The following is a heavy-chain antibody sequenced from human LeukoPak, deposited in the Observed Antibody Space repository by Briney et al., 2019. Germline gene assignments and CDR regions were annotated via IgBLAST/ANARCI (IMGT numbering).Heavy chain of an antibody. D-gene: IGHD3-22*01. Sequence: SGTLSLTCTVSGYSISSGYYWGWIRQPPGKGLEWIGSIYHSGSTYYNPSLKSRVTISVDTSKNQFSLKLSSVTAADTAVYYCARDSSGYYYYFDYWGQGTLVTVSS. CDR2: IYHSGST. V-gene: IGHV4-38-2*02. CDR3: ARDSSGYYYYFDY. J-gene: IGHJ4*02. CDR1: GYSISSGYY.